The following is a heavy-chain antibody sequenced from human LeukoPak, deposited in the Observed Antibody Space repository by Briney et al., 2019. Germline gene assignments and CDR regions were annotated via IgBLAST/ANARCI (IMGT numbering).Heavy chain of an antibody. CDR3: ARGSEGDWYFDL. Sequence: GGSLRLSCAASGFTFNKFAMIWVRQAPGKGLEWVSVIYSGGSTYYADSVKGRFTISRDNSKNTLYLQMNSLRAEDTAVYYCARGSEGDWYFDLWGRGTLVTVSS. D-gene: IGHD3-3*01. CDR2: IYSGGST. CDR1: GFTFNKFA. V-gene: IGHV3-53*01. J-gene: IGHJ2*01.